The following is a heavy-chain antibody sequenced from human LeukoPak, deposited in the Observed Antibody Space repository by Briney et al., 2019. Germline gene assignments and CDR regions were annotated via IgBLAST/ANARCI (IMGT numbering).Heavy chain of an antibody. V-gene: IGHV1-2*02. Sequence: ASVKVSCKASGYTFTGYYIHWVRQAPGQGLEWMGGINPNSGGTNYAQKFQGRVTMTRDTSISTAYMELSRLRSDDTAVYYCARDRVYGSGSYYMGYYYYYMDVWGKGTTVTVSS. CDR3: ARDRVYGSGSYYMGYYYYYMDV. CDR1: GYTFTGYY. CDR2: INPNSGGT. J-gene: IGHJ6*03. D-gene: IGHD3-10*01.